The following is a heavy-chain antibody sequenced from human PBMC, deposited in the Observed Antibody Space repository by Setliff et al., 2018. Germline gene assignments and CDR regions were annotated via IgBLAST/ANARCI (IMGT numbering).Heavy chain of an antibody. Sequence: GGSLRLSCAASGFTFHGSAMHWVRQAPGKGLEWVSGISWKSDSMGYADSVKGRFTMTRDNAKNSLYLQMNSLRGEDTAVYFCARDSRVTVNYNFWSGQLDNWGQGALVTVSS. CDR2: ISWKSDSM. D-gene: IGHD3-3*01. V-gene: IGHV3-9*01. J-gene: IGHJ4*02. CDR1: GFTFHGSA. CDR3: ARDSRVTVNYNFWSGQLDN.